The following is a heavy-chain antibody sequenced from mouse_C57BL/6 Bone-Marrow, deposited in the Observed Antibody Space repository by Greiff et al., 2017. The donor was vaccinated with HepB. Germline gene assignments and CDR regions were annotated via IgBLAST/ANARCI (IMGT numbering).Heavy chain of an antibody. J-gene: IGHJ2*01. Sequence: QVQLQQPGAELVRPGTSVKLSCKASGYTFTSYWMHWVKQRPGQGLEWIGVIDPSDSYTNYNQKFKGKATLTVDTSSSTAYMQLSSLTSEDSAVYNCARSYYGSGDRGQGTTLTVSS. CDR2: IDPSDSYT. D-gene: IGHD1-1*01. CDR1: GYTFTSYW. CDR3: ARSYYGSGD. V-gene: IGHV1-59*01.